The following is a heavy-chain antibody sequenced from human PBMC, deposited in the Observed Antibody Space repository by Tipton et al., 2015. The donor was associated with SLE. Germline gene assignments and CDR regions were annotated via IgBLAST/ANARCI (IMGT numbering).Heavy chain of an antibody. CDR3: SREADWVKQRTYHFDP. J-gene: IGHJ5*02. D-gene: IGHD3/OR15-3a*01. CDR1: GFIFSDYY. CDR2: IHSSSVM. Sequence: GSLRLSCAASGFIFSDYYMNWVRQAPGKGLEWVSSIHSSSVMYYADSVKGRFTISRDNAKNSVSLQMNSLRAEDSAIYYCSREADWVKQRTYHFDPGGQRPLVPVST. V-gene: IGHV3-69-1*01.